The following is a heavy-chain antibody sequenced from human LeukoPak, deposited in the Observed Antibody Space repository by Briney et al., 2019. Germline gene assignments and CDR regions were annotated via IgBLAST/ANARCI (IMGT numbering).Heavy chain of an antibody. CDR3: ARDCGSDCSQAFDI. CDR2: IKQDATQK. J-gene: IGHJ3*02. CDR1: GSTSSNYW. V-gene: IGHV3-7*05. Sequence: GGSLRLSCPASGSTSSNYWMSWVSQAPGKGLEWVADIKQDATQKYYVDSVDGRFTISRYNAKNSLYLKMNSLRVEDTAVYYCARDCGSDCSQAFDIWGQGTMVTVSS. D-gene: IGHD2-21*02.